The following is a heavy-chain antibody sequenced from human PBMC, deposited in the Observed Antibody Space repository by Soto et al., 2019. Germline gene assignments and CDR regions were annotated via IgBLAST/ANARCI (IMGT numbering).Heavy chain of an antibody. J-gene: IGHJ4*02. D-gene: IGHD3-10*01. CDR3: AKGRGGSGSLTPRVDF. V-gene: IGHV3-23*01. CDR1: GFTFNNYA. CDR2: ISGVGDTT. Sequence: EVQLLESGGGLGQPGGSLRLSCAASGFTFNNYAMTWVRQAPGKGLEWVSAISGVGDTTSYADSVKGRFTVSRDGSKNTLYLQMSSLRAEDTALYYCAKGRGGSGSLTPRVDFWGQGTLVTVSS.